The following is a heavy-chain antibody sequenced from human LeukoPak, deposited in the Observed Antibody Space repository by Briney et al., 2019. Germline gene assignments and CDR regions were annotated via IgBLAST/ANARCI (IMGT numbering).Heavy chain of an antibody. CDR2: INSDGSIT. CDR3: ARGRYCSGGTCYADY. Sequence: GGSLTLSCAASGFIFSGYWMHWVREAPGKGLVWVSRINSDGSITNYADSVKGRFTVSRDNAKSTLYLQMNSLRAEDTAVYYCARGRYCSGGTCYADYWGQGTLVTVSS. V-gene: IGHV3-74*01. J-gene: IGHJ4*02. CDR1: GFIFSGYW. D-gene: IGHD2-15*01.